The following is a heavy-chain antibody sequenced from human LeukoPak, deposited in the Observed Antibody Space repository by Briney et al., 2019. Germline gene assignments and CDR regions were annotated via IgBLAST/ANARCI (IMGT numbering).Heavy chain of an antibody. V-gene: IGHV1-69*04. D-gene: IGHD2-2*01. CDR3: AREGPAAISRPFDY. CDR1: GGTFSSYA. J-gene: IGHJ4*02. Sequence: GASVTVSCKASGGTFSSYAISWVRQAPGQGLEWMGRIIPILGIANYAQKFQGRVTITADKSTSTAYMELSSLRSEDTAVYYCAREGPAAISRPFDYWGQGTLVTVSS. CDR2: IIPILGIA.